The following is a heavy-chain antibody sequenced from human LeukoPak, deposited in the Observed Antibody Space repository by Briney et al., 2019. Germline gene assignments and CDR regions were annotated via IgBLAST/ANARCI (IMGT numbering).Heavy chain of an antibody. V-gene: IGHV3-21*01. CDR3: AKRRYDSSGYFDY. J-gene: IGHJ4*02. CDR1: GFTFSSYS. Sequence: GGSLRLSCAASGFTFSSYSLNWVRQAPGKGLEWVSSISGSSGYIYYADSVKGRFTISKDNAKNSLYLQMNSLRAEDTAVYYCAKRRYDSSGYFDYWGQGTLVTVSS. CDR2: ISGSSGYI. D-gene: IGHD3-22*01.